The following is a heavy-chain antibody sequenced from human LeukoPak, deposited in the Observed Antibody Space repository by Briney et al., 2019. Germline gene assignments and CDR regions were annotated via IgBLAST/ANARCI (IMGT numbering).Heavy chain of an antibody. V-gene: IGHV4-34*01. CDR2: INHSGST. CDR1: GGSFSGYY. CDR3: ARGPPYYDYVWGSYRPPVSFDY. J-gene: IGHJ4*02. D-gene: IGHD3-16*02. Sequence: PSETLSLTCAVYGGSFSGYYWGWIRQPPGKGLEWIGEINHSGSTNYNPSLKSRVTISVDTSKNQFSLKLSSVTAADTAVYYCARGPPYYDYVWGSYRPPVSFDYWGQGTLVTVSS.